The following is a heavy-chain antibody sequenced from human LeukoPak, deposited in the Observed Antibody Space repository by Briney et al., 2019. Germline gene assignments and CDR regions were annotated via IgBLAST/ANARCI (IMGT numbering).Heavy chain of an antibody. CDR1: GGSFSGYY. Sequence: SETLSLTCAVYGGSFSGYYWSWIRQPPGKGLEWIGEINHSGSTNYNPSLKSRVTISVDTSKNQFSLKLSSVTAADTAAYYCARYCSSTSCTPNWFDPWGQGTLVTVSS. CDR2: INHSGST. J-gene: IGHJ5*02. V-gene: IGHV4-34*01. CDR3: ARYCSSTSCTPNWFDP. D-gene: IGHD2-2*01.